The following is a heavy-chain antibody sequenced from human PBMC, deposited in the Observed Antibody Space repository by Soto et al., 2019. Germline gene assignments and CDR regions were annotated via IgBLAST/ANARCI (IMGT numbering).Heavy chain of an antibody. J-gene: IGHJ4*02. CDR3: VSSRGHYYDSSGYYTDD. V-gene: IGHV1-69*01. CDR1: EGIINSYS. CDR2: IIPIFGTA. D-gene: IGHD3-22*01. Sequence: KVCAEASEGIINSYSICWGPPGPGQGLEWMGGIIPIFGTASYAQKFQGRVTITADESTSTAYMELSSLRSEDTAVYYCVSSRGHYYDSSGYYTDDGGQASLVTV.